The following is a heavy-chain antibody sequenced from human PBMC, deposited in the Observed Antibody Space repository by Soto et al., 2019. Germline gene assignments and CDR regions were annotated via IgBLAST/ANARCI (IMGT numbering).Heavy chain of an antibody. D-gene: IGHD6-19*01. V-gene: IGHV3-30-3*01. CDR3: ARVGEQWLVRGAFDI. CDR1: GFTFSSYA. J-gene: IGHJ3*02. CDR2: ISYDGSNK. Sequence: GGSLRLSCAASGFTFSSYAMHWVRQAPGKGLEWVAVISYDGSNKYYADSVKGRFTISRDNSKNTLYLQMNSLRAEDTAVYYCARVGEQWLVRGAFDIWGQGTMVTVSS.